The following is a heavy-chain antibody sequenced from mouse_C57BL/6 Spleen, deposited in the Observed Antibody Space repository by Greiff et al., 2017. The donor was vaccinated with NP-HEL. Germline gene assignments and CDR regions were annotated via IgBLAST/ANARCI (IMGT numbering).Heavy chain of an antibody. D-gene: IGHD1-1*01. CDR1: GYTFTDYY. Sequence: VQLQQSGPELVKPGASVKISCKASGYTFTDYYMNWVKQSHGKSLEWIGDINPNNGGTSYNQKFKGKATLTVDKSSSTAYMELRSLTSEDSAVYYCASYYGSPLFDYWGQGTTLTFSS. CDR3: ASYYGSPLFDY. J-gene: IGHJ2*01. CDR2: INPNNGGT. V-gene: IGHV1-26*01.